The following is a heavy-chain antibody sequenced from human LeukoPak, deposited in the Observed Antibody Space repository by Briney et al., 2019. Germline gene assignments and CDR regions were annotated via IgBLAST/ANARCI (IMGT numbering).Heavy chain of an antibody. Sequence: ASVKVSCKASGYTFTDHYMQWLRQAPGQGLEWKAWINPNSGGTVLAQKFQDRITMTRDTSISTVYMELSRLSSDDTAVYYCARDTSLLGWFDPWGQGTLVTVSS. D-gene: IGHD2-21*01. CDR1: GYTFTDHY. V-gene: IGHV1-2*02. CDR2: INPNSGGT. J-gene: IGHJ5*02. CDR3: ARDTSLLGWFDP.